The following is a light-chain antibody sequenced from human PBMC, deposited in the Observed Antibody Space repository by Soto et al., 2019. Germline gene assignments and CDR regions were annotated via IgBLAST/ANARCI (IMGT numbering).Light chain of an antibody. CDR2: DAS. CDR3: QQHKSYPDT. J-gene: IGKJ4*01. V-gene: IGKV1-5*01. CDR1: QNIDIW. Sequence: IQMTQSPSTLSASVGDRVTIPCRASQNIDIWLSWYQQKPGKAPSLLIYDASNLQSGVPSRFTGSGSGTEFTLTISSLQPDDSGSYYCQQHKSYPDTFGEGTKVDI.